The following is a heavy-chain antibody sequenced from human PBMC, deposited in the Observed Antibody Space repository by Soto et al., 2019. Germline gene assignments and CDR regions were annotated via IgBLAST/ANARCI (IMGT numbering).Heavy chain of an antibody. CDR2: IWYDGSNK. D-gene: IGHD1-26*01. V-gene: IGHV3-33*01. J-gene: IGHJ6*02. Sequence: QVRLVESGGGVVQPGRSLRLSCAASGFTFSSYGMHWVRQAPGKGLEWVAVIWYDGSNKYYADSVKGRFTISRDNSKNTLYLQMNSLRAEDTAVYYCARDLGLGARGYYYGMDVWGQGTTVTVSS. CDR1: GFTFSSYG. CDR3: ARDLGLGARGYYYGMDV.